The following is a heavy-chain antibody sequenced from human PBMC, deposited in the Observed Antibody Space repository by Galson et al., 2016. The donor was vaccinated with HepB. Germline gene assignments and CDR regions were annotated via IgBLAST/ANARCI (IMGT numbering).Heavy chain of an antibody. Sequence: SLRLSCAASGFIFKDYAMHWVRQAPGKGLEWVSRISWNSGSIGYADSVKGRFTISRDNAKNSLDLQMNSPRAEDTAFYHGTQDKASMSVGATNFQHWGQGTLVTVSS. D-gene: IGHD1-26*01. CDR1: GFIFKDYA. CDR2: ISWNSGSI. V-gene: IGHV3-9*01. CDR3: TQDKASMSVGATNFQH. J-gene: IGHJ1*01.